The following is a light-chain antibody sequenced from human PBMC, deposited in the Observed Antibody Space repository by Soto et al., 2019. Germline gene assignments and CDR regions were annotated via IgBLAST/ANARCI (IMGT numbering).Light chain of an antibody. CDR1: QSVSSSY. CDR3: HQRQXXXRS. CDR2: GTG. V-gene: IGKV3-20*01. Sequence: EIVLTQSPGTLSLSPGQRAXXXXXXSQSVSSSYLAWYQHKRGQAPRLLMFGTGSRATGIPDRFSGTGSGTDFTLIISSLQSEDFAVYYCHQRQXXXRSFGQGTKVDIK. J-gene: IGKJ1*01.